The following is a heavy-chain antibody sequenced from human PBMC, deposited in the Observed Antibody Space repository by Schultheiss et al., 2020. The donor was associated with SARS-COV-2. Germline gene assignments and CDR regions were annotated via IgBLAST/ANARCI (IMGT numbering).Heavy chain of an antibody. CDR3: ARDHISKAVAGTGHDY. CDR2: ISYDGSNK. J-gene: IGHJ4*02. V-gene: IGHV3-30*07. CDR1: GFTFSSYV. Sequence: AGSLRLSCAASGFTFSSYVMNWVRQAPGKGLEWVADISYDGSNKYYAESVKGRFTISRDNSKNTLYLQMNSLRAEDTAVYYCARDHISKAVAGTGHDYWGQGTLVTGSS. D-gene: IGHD6-19*01.